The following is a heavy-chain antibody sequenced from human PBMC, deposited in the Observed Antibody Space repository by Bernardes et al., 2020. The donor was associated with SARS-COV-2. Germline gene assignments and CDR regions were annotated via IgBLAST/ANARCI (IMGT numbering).Heavy chain of an antibody. CDR3: AKMYYDFWSVETNWFDP. Sequence: GGSLRLSCAASGFTFSSYAMSWVRQAPGKGLEWVSAISGSGGSTYYADSVKGRFTISRDNSKNTLYLQMNSLRAEDTAVYYCAKMYYDFWSVETNWFDPWGQGTLVTVSS. V-gene: IGHV3-23*01. D-gene: IGHD3-3*01. J-gene: IGHJ5*02. CDR1: GFTFSSYA. CDR2: ISGSGGST.